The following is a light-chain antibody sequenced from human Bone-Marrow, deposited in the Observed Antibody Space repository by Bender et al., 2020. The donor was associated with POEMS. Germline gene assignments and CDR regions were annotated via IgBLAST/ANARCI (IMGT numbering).Light chain of an antibody. Sequence: QSVLTQPPSASVTPGQRVTISCSGGSSNIGAHALNWYQHLPGTAPKLLIYSSHRRPSEVPDRFSGSRAGTSASLAISGLQSEDEADYYCAVWDDSLNGWVFGGGTKLTVL. CDR3: AVWDDSLNGWV. J-gene: IGLJ3*02. CDR1: SSNIGAHA. V-gene: IGLV1-44*01. CDR2: SSH.